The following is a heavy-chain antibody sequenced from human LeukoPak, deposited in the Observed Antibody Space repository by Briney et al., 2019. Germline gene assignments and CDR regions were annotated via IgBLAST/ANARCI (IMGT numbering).Heavy chain of an antibody. CDR2: ISAYNGNT. D-gene: IGHD3-22*01. V-gene: IGHV1-18*01. J-gene: IGHJ6*03. CDR3: ARVSPDYYDSSGYPAGWYYYMDV. Sequence: ASVRVSCKASGYTFTSYGISWVRQAPGQGLEWMGWISAYNGNTNYAQELQGRVTMTTDTSTSTAYMELRSLRSDDTAVYYCARVSPDYYDSSGYPAGWYYYMDVWGKGTTVTVSS. CDR1: GYTFTSYG.